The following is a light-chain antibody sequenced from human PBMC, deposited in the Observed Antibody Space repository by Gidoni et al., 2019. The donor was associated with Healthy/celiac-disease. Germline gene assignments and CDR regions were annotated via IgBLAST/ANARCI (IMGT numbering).Light chain of an antibody. V-gene: IGKV1-5*03. J-gene: IGKJ1*01. CDR3: QQYNSYSET. CDR1: QSISSW. CDR2: KAS. Sequence: DIQMTPSPSTLSASVGDRVTITCRASQSISSWLAWYQQKPGKAPKLLIYKASSLESGVPSRFSGSGSGTECTLTISSRQPDDFATYYCQQYNSYSETFGQGTKVEIK.